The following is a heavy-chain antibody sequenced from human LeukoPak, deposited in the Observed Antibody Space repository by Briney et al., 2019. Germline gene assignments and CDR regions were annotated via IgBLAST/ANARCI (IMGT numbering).Heavy chain of an antibody. CDR3: ARVGVIISHNWFDP. J-gene: IGHJ5*02. D-gene: IGHD3-3*01. CDR1: GGISSNFA. V-gene: IGHV1-69*05. CDR2: ITGLFATA. Sequence: SVKVSCKASGGISSNFAIHWVRQAPGQGLEWMGQITGLFATAHYAQKFQGRVTITTDESTGAVHMELSSLRSEDTAVYYCARVGVIISHNWFDPWGQGTLVTVSS.